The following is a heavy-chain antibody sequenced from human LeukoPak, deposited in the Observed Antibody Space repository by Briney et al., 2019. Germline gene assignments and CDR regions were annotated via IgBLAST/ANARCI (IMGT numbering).Heavy chain of an antibody. CDR3: AKDGGYCSGGSCYSGVFVHY. CDR2: IWYDGSNK. V-gene: IGHV3-33*06. Sequence: GGSLRLSCAASGFTVSSNYMSWVRQAPGKGLEWVAVIWYDGSNKYYADSVKGRFTISRDNSKNTLYLQMNSLRAEDTAVYYCAKDGGYCSGGSCYSGVFVHYWGQGTLVTVSS. J-gene: IGHJ4*02. D-gene: IGHD2-15*01. CDR1: GFTVSSNY.